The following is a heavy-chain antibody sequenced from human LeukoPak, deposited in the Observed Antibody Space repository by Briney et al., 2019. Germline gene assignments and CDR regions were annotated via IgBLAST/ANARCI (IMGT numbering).Heavy chain of an antibody. J-gene: IGHJ6*02. CDR2: ISGSGGST. CDR1: GFTFSSYA. CDR3: AKLYCSGGSCYSSYYYYGMDV. Sequence: PGGSLRLSCAASGFTFSSYAMSWVRQAPGKGLEWVSAISGSGGSTYYADSVKGRFTISRDNSKNTLYLQMNSLRAEDTAVYYCAKLYCSGGSCYSSYYYYGMDVWGQGTTVTVSS. D-gene: IGHD2-15*01. V-gene: IGHV3-23*01.